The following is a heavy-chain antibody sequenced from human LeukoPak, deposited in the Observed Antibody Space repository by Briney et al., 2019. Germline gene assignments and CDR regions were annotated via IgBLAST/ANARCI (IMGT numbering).Heavy chain of an antibody. V-gene: IGHV4-61*02. J-gene: IGHJ4*02. D-gene: IGHD2-15*01. CDR1: GGSISSGSYY. CDR2: IYTSGST. CDR3: ASYCSGGRCDD. Sequence: SETLSLTCTVSGGSISSGSYYWSWIRQPAGKGLEWIGRIYTSGSTNYNPSLKSRVTISVDTSKNQFSLKLSSVTAADTAVYYCASYCSGGRCDDWGQGTLVTVSS.